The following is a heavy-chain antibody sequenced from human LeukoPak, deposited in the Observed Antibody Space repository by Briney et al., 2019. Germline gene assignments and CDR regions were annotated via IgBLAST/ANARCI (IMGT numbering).Heavy chain of an antibody. CDR2: IYHSGST. Sequence: PSQTLSLTCAVSGGSISSGGYSWSWIRQPPGKGLEWIGYIYHSGSTYYNPSLKSRVTISVVRSKNQFSLKLSSVTAADTAVYYCARAAVVPAAIGWFDPWGQGTLVTVSS. CDR1: GGSISSGGYS. D-gene: IGHD2-2*01. J-gene: IGHJ5*02. V-gene: IGHV4-30-2*01. CDR3: ARAAVVPAAIGWFDP.